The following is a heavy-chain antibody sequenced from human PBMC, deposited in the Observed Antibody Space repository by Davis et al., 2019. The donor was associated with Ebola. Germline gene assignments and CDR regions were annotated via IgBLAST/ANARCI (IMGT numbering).Heavy chain of an antibody. D-gene: IGHD3-10*01. CDR1: GGSFSGYY. Sequence: PGGSLRLSCAVYGGSFSGYYWSWIRQPPGKGLEWIGEINHSGSTNYNPSLKSRVTISVDTSKNQFSLKLSSGTAADTAGYYCARGYRYYGSGSYYTHFCDIWGQGTMVTVSS. CDR3: ARGYRYYGSGSYYTHFCDI. J-gene: IGHJ3*02. CDR2: INHSGST. V-gene: IGHV4-34*01.